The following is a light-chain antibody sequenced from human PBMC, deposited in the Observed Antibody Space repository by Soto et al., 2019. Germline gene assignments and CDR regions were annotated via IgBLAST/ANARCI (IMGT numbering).Light chain of an antibody. CDR2: DVD. CDR1: NNVVGGFNF. Sequence: QSALTQPASVSGSPGQSITISCTGTNNVVGGFNFVSWYQQRPGKVPKLLIYDVDDRPSGVSNRFSGSRSANTASLTISGLQAEDEADYYCSSYTSRSTVIFGGGTKLTVL. J-gene: IGLJ2*01. V-gene: IGLV2-14*01. CDR3: SSYTSRSTVI.